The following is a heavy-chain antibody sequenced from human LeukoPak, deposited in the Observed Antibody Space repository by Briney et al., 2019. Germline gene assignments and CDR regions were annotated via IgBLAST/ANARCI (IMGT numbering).Heavy chain of an antibody. D-gene: IGHD4-17*01. CDR3: ARIYGDYVDY. J-gene: IGHJ4*02. CDR2: INSDGSST. V-gene: IGHV3-74*01. Sequence: GGSLRLSCAASGFTFSSYWMHWVRQAPGKGLVCVSRINSDGSSTSYADSVKGRFTISRDNAKNTLYLQMNSLRAEDTAVYYCARIYGDYVDYWGQGTLVTVSS. CDR1: GFTFSSYW.